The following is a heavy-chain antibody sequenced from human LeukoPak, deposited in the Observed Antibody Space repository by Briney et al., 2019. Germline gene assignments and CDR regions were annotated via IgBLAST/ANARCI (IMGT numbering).Heavy chain of an antibody. CDR2: IYYSGST. D-gene: IGHD4-4*01. Sequence: SETLSLTCTVSGGSISSGGYCWSWIRQRPGKGLEWIGYIYYSGSTCYNPSLKSRVTISVDTSKNQFSLKLSSVTAADTAVYYCARGGSNYGEVDYWGQGTLVTVSS. CDR3: ARGGSNYGEVDY. V-gene: IGHV4-31*03. J-gene: IGHJ4*02. CDR1: GGSISSGGYC.